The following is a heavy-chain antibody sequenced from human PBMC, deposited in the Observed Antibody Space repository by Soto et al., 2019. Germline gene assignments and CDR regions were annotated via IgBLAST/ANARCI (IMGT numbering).Heavy chain of an antibody. CDR1: GGSISGYY. V-gene: IGHV4-59*01. J-gene: IGHJ6*02. Sequence: SETLSLTCTVSGGSISGYYWSWIRQPPGKGLEWIGYMYKTGSTVYNPSFKSRVTISVDTSKNQFSLKLNSVTAADTAVYYCGRDLWGYCGTDCYPLDVWGQGTTVTVSS. D-gene: IGHD2-21*02. CDR2: MYKTGST. CDR3: GRDLWGYCGTDCYPLDV.